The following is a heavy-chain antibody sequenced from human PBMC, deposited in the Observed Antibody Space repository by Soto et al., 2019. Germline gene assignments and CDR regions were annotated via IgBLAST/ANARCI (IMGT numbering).Heavy chain of an antibody. J-gene: IGHJ5*01. CDR1: GFQFSSYA. Sequence: GGSLRLSCAASGFQFSSYAMSWVRQAPGKGLEWVSLISATGGGTYYADSVKGRFTISRDNSDNTLYLQVHSLRAEDTAVYYCAKDRRAGGNSAFYFDFWGQGAQVTVSS. CDR2: ISATGGGT. V-gene: IGHV3-23*01. D-gene: IGHD3-16*01. CDR3: AKDRRAGGNSAFYFDF.